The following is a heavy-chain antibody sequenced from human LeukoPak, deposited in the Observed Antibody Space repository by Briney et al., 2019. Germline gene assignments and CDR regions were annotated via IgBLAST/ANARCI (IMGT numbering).Heavy chain of an antibody. V-gene: IGHV1-69*05. J-gene: IGHJ6*03. D-gene: IGHD2-8*02. CDR1: GGTFSSYA. Sequence: ASVKVSCKASGGTFSSYAISWVRQAPGQGLEWMGRIIPIFGTANYAQKFQGRVTITTDESTSTAYMELSSLRSEDTAVYYCARFSGLYYYMDVWGKGPTVTVSS. CDR3: ARFSGLYYYMDV. CDR2: IIPIFGTA.